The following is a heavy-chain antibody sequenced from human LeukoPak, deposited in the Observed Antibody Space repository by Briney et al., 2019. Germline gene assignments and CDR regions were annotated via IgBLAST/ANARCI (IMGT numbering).Heavy chain of an antibody. CDR1: GFTFSSYG. CDR3: AKGLIPRWLQRDY. CDR2: IRYDGSNK. J-gene: IGHJ4*02. D-gene: IGHD5-24*01. Sequence: GGSLRLSCAASGFTFSSYGMHWVRQAPGKGLEWVAFIRYDGSNKYYADSVKGRFTISRDNPKNTLYLQMNSLRAEDTAVYYCAKGLIPRWLQRDYWGQGTLVTVSS. V-gene: IGHV3-30*02.